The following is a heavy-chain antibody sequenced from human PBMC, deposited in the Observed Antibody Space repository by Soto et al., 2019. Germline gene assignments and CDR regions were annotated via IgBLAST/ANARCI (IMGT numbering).Heavy chain of an antibody. CDR2: IYSSGSA. Sequence: PSETLSLTCTVSGGSIRSGDYYWTWIRQHPGKGLEWIGYIYSSGSAYYNPSLKTRVTISVDTSKNQFSLKLSSVTAADTAVYFCAGGLQEDDYYYYYGMDVWGQGTTVTVSS. CDR3: AGGLQEDDYYYYYGMDV. CDR1: GGSIRSGDYY. D-gene: IGHD3-16*01. V-gene: IGHV4-31*03. J-gene: IGHJ6*02.